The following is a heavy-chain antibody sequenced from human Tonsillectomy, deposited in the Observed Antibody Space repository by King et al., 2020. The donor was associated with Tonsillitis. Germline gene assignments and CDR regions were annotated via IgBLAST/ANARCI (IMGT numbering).Heavy chain of an antibody. Sequence: VQLVESGGGVVQPGRSLRLSCAASGFTFSSYGMHWVRQAPGKGLQWVAVISYDGTHKYYADSVRGRFTISRDNSKNTLFLQMNTLRAEDTAVYYCANPRDIGGFDYWGQGTLVTVSS. V-gene: IGHV3-30*18. CDR3: ANPRDIGGFDY. CDR1: GFTFSSYG. D-gene: IGHD3-10*01. J-gene: IGHJ4*02. CDR2: ISYDGTHK.